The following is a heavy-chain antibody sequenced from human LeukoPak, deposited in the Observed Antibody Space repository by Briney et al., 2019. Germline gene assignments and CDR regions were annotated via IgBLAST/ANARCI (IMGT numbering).Heavy chain of an antibody. J-gene: IGHJ5*02. V-gene: IGHV4-39*01. CDR3: ASIWSGYFEWFDP. Sequence: PSETLSLTCTVSGGSISSKSYYWGWIRQPPGKGLEWIGSIYYSGSTYYNPSLKSRVTISVDTSKNQFSLKLSSVTAADTAVYYCASIWSGYFEWFDPWGQGTLVTVSS. CDR1: GGSISSKSYY. D-gene: IGHD3-3*01. CDR2: IYYSGST.